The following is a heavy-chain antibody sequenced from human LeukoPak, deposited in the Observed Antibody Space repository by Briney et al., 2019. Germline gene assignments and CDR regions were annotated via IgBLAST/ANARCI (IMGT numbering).Heavy chain of an antibody. CDR2: ISSSSHYI. CDR3: ARDSRKTFDCGGDCYYLPYYFDY. J-gene: IGHJ4*02. Sequence: PGRSLRLSCAASGFTFSSYSLNWVRQAPGMGLEGVSSISSSSHYIYYADSVKGRFTISRDNAKKSLYMQMNRLSAEDTAVYYCARDSRKTFDCGGDCYYLPYYFDYWGQGTLVTVSS. V-gene: IGHV3-21*01. CDR1: GFTFSSYS. D-gene: IGHD2-21*02.